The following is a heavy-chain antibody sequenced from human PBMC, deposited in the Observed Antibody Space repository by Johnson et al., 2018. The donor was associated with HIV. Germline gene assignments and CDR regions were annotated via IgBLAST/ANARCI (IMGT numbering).Heavy chain of an antibody. CDR2: ISYDGSNE. D-gene: IGHD4-23*01. CDR1: GFTFSSSY. Sequence: VQLVESGGGLIHPGGSLRLSCAASGFTFSSSYMTWVRPAPGKGLEWVAVISYDGSNEYSGDSVKGRFTISRDNSKNTLSLQMNSLRAEDTAMYYCSRSSTVVTPHDIWGQGTMVTVSS. V-gene: IGHV3-30*03. J-gene: IGHJ3*02. CDR3: SRSSTVVTPHDI.